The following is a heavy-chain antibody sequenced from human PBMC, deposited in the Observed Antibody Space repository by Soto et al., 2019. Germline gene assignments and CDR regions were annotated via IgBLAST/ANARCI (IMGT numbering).Heavy chain of an antibody. J-gene: IGHJ4*02. CDR1: GGPISSYY. Sequence: SETLSLTCTVSGGPISSYYWSWIRQPPGKGLEWIGYIYYTGSTNYNPSLKSRVTISVDTSKNQFSLKLSSVTAADTAVYCCARAFGSTMPSLFWGQGTLVTVSS. D-gene: IGHD3-16*02. CDR3: ARAFGSTMPSLF. V-gene: IGHV4-59*01. CDR2: IYYTGST.